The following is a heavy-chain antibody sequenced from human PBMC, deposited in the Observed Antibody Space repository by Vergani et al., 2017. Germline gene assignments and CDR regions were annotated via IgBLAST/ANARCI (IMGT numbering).Heavy chain of an antibody. CDR2: MNPNSGNT. Sequence: QVQLVQSGAEVKKPGASVKVSCKASGYTFTSYDINWVRQATGQGLEWMGWMNPNSGNTGYAQKFQGRVTMTRNTSISTAYMGLSSLRSEDTAVYYWARGVGSSWYLYYYYYMDVWGKGTTVTVSS. CDR3: ARGVGSSWYLYYYYYMDV. J-gene: IGHJ6*03. V-gene: IGHV1-8*01. D-gene: IGHD6-13*01. CDR1: GYTFTSYD.